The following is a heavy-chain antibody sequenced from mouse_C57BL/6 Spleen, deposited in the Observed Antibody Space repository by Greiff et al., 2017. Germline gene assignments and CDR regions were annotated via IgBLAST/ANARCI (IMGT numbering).Heavy chain of an antibody. D-gene: IGHD1-1*01. Sequence: EVQLQQSGPELVKPGASVKMSCKASGYTFTDYNMHWVKQSHGKSLEWIGYINPNNGGTSYNQKFKGKATLTVNTSSSTAYMELRILTSEDSAVYYCASGDLTVVAHGYCEVWGTGTTVTVAA. J-gene: IGHJ1*03. CDR3: ASGDLTVVAHGYCEV. V-gene: IGHV1-22*01. CDR1: GYTFTDYN. CDR2: INPNNGGT.